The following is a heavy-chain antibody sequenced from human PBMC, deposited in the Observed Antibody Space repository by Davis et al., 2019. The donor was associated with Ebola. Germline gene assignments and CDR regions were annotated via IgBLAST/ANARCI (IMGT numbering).Heavy chain of an antibody. CDR3: ARGPAAGSQLYKNWFDP. CDR2: INPSGGST. D-gene: IGHD1-1*01. CDR1: GYSFTTFF. J-gene: IGHJ5*02. V-gene: IGHV1-46*01. Sequence: ASVKVSCKTSGYSFTTFFIHWVRQAPGQGLEWMGIINPSGGSTTNAQKFQGRVTMTRDTSTRTVYMELSSLRSEDTAVYYCARGPAAGSQLYKNWFDPWGQGTLVTVSS.